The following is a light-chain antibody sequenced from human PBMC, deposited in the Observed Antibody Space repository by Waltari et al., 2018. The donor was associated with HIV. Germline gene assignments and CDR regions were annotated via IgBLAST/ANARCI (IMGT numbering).Light chain of an antibody. J-gene: IGKJ1*01. CDR1: QPVSSC. CDR2: QAS. Sequence: DIQVTQSPSALSASVGDTVTISFRASQPVSSCMAWFLQRPSKAPRLLIYQASILASGVPSRFSGSRSGTDFSLTIRGLQPDDFGTYCCQQYNWHWTFGQGTRV. CDR3: QQYNWHWT. V-gene: IGKV1-5*01.